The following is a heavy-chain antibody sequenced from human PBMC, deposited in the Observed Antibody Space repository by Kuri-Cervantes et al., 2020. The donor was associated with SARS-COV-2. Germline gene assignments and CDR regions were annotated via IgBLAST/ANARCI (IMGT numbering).Heavy chain of an antibody. CDR3: ASDLFRELATYFDY. CDR2: IYHSGST. CDR1: GYSISSGYY. V-gene: IGHV4-38-2*02. Sequence: GSLRLSCTVSGYSISSGYYWGWIRQPPGKGLEWIGSIYHSGSTYYSPSLKSRVTISVDTSKNQFSLKLSSVTAADTAVYYCASDLFRELATYFDYWGQGTLVTVSS. J-gene: IGHJ4*02. D-gene: IGHD3-10*01.